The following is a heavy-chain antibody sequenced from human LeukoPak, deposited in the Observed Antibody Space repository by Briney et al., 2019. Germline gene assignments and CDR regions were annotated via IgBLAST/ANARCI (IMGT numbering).Heavy chain of an antibody. CDR3: ARAYYGDVDY. Sequence: KPSETLSLTCTVSGGSISSYYWSWIRQPPGKGLEWIGYIYYSGSTNYNPSLKSRVTISVDTSKNQFSLKLSSVTAADTAVYYCARAYYGDVDYWGQGTLVTVSS. V-gene: IGHV4-59*08. J-gene: IGHJ4*02. D-gene: IGHD4-17*01. CDR2: IYYSGST. CDR1: GGSISSYY.